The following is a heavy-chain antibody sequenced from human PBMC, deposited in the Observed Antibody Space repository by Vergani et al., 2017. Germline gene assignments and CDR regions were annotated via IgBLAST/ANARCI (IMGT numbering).Heavy chain of an antibody. Sequence: EVQLVQSGAEVKKPGATVKISCKVSGYTFTDYYMHWVQQAPGKGLEWMGGFDPEDGETIYAQKLQGRVTMTTDTSTSTAYMELRSLRSDDTAVYYCAGGPLGYCSGGSCYSVSTLDYWGQGTLVTVSS. CDR1: GYTFTDYY. V-gene: IGHV1-69-2*01. CDR2: FDPEDGET. J-gene: IGHJ4*02. D-gene: IGHD2-15*01. CDR3: AGGPLGYCSGGSCYSVSTLDY.